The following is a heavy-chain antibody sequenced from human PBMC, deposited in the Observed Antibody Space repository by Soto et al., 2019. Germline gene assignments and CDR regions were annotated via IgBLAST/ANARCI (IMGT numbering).Heavy chain of an antibody. CDR1: GYTFTSYG. V-gene: IGHV1-18*01. Sequence: QVQLVQSGAEVKKPGASVKVSCKPSGYTFTSYGITWVRQAPGQGLEWMGWISAYNGTTNYAQKLQGRVTMTPDTTTSTAYMELRSLRSNDAAVYSCARLLGYSSLDYWGQGTLVAVSS. CDR2: ISAYNGTT. CDR3: ARLLGYSSLDY. J-gene: IGHJ4*02. D-gene: IGHD6-13*01.